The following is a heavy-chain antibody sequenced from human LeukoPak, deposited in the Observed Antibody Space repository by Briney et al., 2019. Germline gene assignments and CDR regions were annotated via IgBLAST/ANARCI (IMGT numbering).Heavy chain of an antibody. J-gene: IGHJ4*02. D-gene: IGHD3-10*01. CDR3: AKDGDGSGSYYFDY. Sequence: EPGGSLRLSCAASGFIFSRNGMHWVRQAPGKGLEWVAVISYDGSNKYYADSVKGRFTISRDNSKNTLYLQMNSLRAEDTALYYCAKDGDGSGSYYFDYWGQGTLVTVSS. V-gene: IGHV3-30*18. CDR2: ISYDGSNK. CDR1: GFIFSRNG.